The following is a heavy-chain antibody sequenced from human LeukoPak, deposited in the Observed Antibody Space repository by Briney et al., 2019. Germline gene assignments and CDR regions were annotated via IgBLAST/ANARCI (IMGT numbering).Heavy chain of an antibody. D-gene: IGHD3-9*01. CDR1: GYTFTSYG. CDR2: ISAYNGNT. Sequence: ASVKVSCKASGYTFTSYGISWVRQAPGQGLEWMGWISAYNGNTNYAQKLQGRVTMTTDTSTGTAYMELRSLRSDDTAVYYCARDPLYDILTGYYSRFDYWGQGTLVTVSS. V-gene: IGHV1-18*01. CDR3: ARDPLYDILTGYYSRFDY. J-gene: IGHJ4*02.